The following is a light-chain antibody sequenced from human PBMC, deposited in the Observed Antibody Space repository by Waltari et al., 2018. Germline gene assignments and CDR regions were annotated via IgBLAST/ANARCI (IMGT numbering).Light chain of an antibody. J-gene: IGKJ2*01. V-gene: IGKV3-15*01. CDR2: GAS. CDR3: QQYNFWYT. Sequence: EIVMTPSPATLSVSPGERATLACRASPRVSRNVAWYQQKPGQGPRLLIYGASIRATGVPARFSGSGSGTEFTLTISSLQSEDFVVYYCQQYNFWYTFGQGTKLEIK. CDR1: PRVSRN.